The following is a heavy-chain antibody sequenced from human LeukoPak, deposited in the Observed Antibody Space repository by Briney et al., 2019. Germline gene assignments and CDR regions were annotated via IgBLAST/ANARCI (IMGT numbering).Heavy chain of an antibody. J-gene: IGHJ4*02. CDR2: ISDSGDNT. V-gene: IGHV3-23*01. CDR3: AKANSITIFGVISPVDY. D-gene: IGHD3-3*01. Sequence: GGSLRLSCVASGFTFSSYAMSWVRQAPGKGLEWVSTISDSGDNTYYADSVKGRFTISRDNSKNTLYLQMNSLRAEDTAVYYCAKANSITIFGVISPVDYWGQGTLVTVSS. CDR1: GFTFSSYA.